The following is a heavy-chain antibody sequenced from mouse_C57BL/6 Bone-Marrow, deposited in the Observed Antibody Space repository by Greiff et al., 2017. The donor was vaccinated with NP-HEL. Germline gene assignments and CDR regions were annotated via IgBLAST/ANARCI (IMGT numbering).Heavy chain of an antibody. CDR3: ARYDYDEGWYFDD. CDR1: GFTFSDYG. D-gene: IGHD2-4*01. J-gene: IGHJ2*01. CDR2: ISSGSSTI. V-gene: IGHV5-17*01. Sequence: EVHLVESGGGLVKPGGSLKLSCAASGFTFSDYGMHWVRQAPGKGLEWVAYISSGSSTIYYADTVKGRFTISRDYAKNTLFLQMASLRSEYTAVYYCARYDYDEGWYFDDWGQGTTLTVSS.